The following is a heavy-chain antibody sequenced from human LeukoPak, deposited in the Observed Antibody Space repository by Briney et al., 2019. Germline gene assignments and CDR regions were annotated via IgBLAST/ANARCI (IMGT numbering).Heavy chain of an antibody. CDR3: ASGPANYYDSSGDFDY. CDR1: GYTFTSYG. Sequence: GASVKVSCKASGYTFTSYGISWVRQAPGQGLEWMGWISAYNGNTNYAQKLQGRVTMTTDTSTSTAYMELRSLRSDDTAVYYCASGPANYYDSSGDFDYWGQGTLVTVSS. CDR2: ISAYNGNT. J-gene: IGHJ4*02. V-gene: IGHV1-18*01. D-gene: IGHD3-22*01.